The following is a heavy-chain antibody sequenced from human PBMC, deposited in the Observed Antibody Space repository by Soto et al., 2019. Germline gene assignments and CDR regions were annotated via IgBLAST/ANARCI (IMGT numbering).Heavy chain of an antibody. CDR1: GGSFTGYY. CDR3: ARSPPFSSFRGFDV. CDR2: VNHRGST. J-gene: IGHJ3*01. V-gene: IGHV4-34*02. Sequence: QVQLKQWGAGLFKPSETLSLTCAVNGGSFTGYYWTHIRQSPEKGLEWIGEVNHRGSTTYNPSLKSRVTISVDASNNQFSLILSSVTAADTAVYYCARSPPFSSFRGFDVWGQGTMVTVSS. D-gene: IGHD6-6*01.